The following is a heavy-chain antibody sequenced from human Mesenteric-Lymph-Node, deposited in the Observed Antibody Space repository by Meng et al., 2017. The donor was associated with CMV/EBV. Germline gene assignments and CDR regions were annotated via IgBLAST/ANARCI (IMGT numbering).Heavy chain of an antibody. CDR3: AREATSYCSDTSCFAGTFDL. D-gene: IGHD2-2*01. CDR2: FKHSGST. V-gene: IGHV4-38-2*02. CDR1: SNYF. Sequence: SNYFWGWIRQPPGTGLEWIGTFKHSGSTFYNPSLKRRVTISVDTSKNQFSLKLNSVTAADTALYYCAREATSYCSDTSCFAGTFDLWGQGTLVTVSS. J-gene: IGHJ4*02.